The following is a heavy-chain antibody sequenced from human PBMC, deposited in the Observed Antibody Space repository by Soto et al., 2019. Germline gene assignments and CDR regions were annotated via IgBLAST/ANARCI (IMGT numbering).Heavy chain of an antibody. D-gene: IGHD3-22*01. CDR2: INPDSGGT. V-gene: IGHV1-2*02. CDR3: ARDVRDSSGHYSY. Sequence: GASVKVSCKASGYIFIGFYMHWVRQAPGQGLEWMGWINPDSGGTNYAQRFQGRVTMTRDASVNTAYMELSGLRSDDTAVYYCARDVRDSSGHYSYWGQGTLVTVSS. J-gene: IGHJ4*02. CDR1: GYIFIGFY.